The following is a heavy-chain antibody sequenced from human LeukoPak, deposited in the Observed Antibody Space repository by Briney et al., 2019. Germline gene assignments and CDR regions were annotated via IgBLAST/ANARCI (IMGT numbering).Heavy chain of an antibody. CDR1: GFTFSSYA. V-gene: IGHV3-74*01. CDR3: ARDLLEVGFWSGYYTGYYYGMDV. J-gene: IGHJ6*02. D-gene: IGHD3-3*01. CDR2: INSDGSST. Sequence: PGGSLRLSCAASGFTFSSYAMSWVRQAPGKGLVWVSRINSDGSSTSYADSVKGRFTISRDNAKNTLYLQMNSLRAEDTAVYYCARDLLEVGFWSGYYTGYYYGMDVWGQGTTVTVSS.